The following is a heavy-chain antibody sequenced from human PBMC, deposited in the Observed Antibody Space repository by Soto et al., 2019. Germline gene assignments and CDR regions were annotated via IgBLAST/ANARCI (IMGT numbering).Heavy chain of an antibody. CDR2: ISAYNGNT. V-gene: IGHV1-18*01. D-gene: IGHD3-10*01. Sequence: ASVKVSWRASGYTFTSYGSSWVRQAPGQGLEWMGWISAYNGNTNYAQKLQGRVTMTTDTSTSTAYMELRSLRSDDTAVYYCARDRSPHGAPGYWGQGTLVPVSS. J-gene: IGHJ4*02. CDR3: ARDRSPHGAPGY. CDR1: GYTFTSYG.